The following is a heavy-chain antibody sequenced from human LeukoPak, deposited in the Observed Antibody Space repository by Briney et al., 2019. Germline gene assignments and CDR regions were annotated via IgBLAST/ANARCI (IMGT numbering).Heavy chain of an antibody. CDR2: IYSGGST. V-gene: IGHV3-66*01. D-gene: IGHD6-13*01. CDR3: ARAGPSSSWHQFDY. J-gene: IGHJ4*02. Sequence: GGSLRLSCAASGFTVSRNYMSWVRQAPGKGLEWISVIYSGGSTYYADSVKGRFTISRDNSKNTLYLQMNSLRAEDTAVYYCARAGPSSSWHQFDYWGQGTLVTVSS. CDR1: GFTVSRNY.